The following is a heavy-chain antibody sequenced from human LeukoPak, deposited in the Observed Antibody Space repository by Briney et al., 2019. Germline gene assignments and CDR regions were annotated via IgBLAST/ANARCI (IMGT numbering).Heavy chain of an antibody. CDR3: ARGSIGGNYYDSSGYYYYFDY. CDR1: GGTFSSYA. J-gene: IGHJ4*02. D-gene: IGHD3-22*01. V-gene: IGHV1-69*13. CDR2: IIPIFGTA. Sequence: SVKVSCKASGGTFSSYAISWVRQAPGQGLGWMGGIIPIFGTANYAQKFQGRVTITADESTSTAYMELSSLRSEDTAVYYCARGSIGGNYYDSSGYYYYFDYWGQGTLVTVSS.